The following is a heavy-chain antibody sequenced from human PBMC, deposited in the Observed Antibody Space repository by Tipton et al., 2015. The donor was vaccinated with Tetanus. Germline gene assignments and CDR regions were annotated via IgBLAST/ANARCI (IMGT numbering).Heavy chain of an antibody. CDR2: INPSGGRT. CDR3: ASWSQVESFDI. J-gene: IGHJ3*02. Sequence: QSGAEVKKPGASVNGSCKASGYTFTSYFMQWVRQAPGQGLEWMGIINPSGGRTNYVQKFQGRLTMTRDKSTSTVYMELSSLRSEDTAVYYCASWSQVESFDIWGQGTMVTVSS. CDR1: GYTFTSYF. D-gene: IGHD3-3*01. V-gene: IGHV1-46*01.